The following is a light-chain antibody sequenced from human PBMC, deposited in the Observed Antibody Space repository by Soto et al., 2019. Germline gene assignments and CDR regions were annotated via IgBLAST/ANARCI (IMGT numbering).Light chain of an antibody. V-gene: IGKV3-20*01. Sequence: EIVMTQSPGTLSLSPGERATISCRASQVIGSRYLAWYHQKSGQAPRLLIYGASSRATGIPDRFSGSGSGTDFSLTISRLEPEDFGVYYCQQFGSSMPHPFGQGTKLEIK. CDR3: QQFGSSMPHP. CDR2: GAS. CDR1: QVIGSRY. J-gene: IGKJ2*01.